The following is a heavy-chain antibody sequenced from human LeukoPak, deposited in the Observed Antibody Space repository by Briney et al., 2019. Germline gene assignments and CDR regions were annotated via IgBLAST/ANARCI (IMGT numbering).Heavy chain of an antibody. CDR2: INHSGST. CDR1: GGSFSGYY. J-gene: IGHJ5*02. V-gene: IGHV4-34*01. D-gene: IGHD3-22*01. CDR3: ARNHYYDSSGYLP. Sequence: PSETLSLTCAVYGGSFSGYYWSWIRQPPGKGLEWIGEINHSGSTNYNPSLKSRVTISVDTSKNQFSLKLGSVTAADTAVYYCARNHYYDSSGYLPWGQGTLVTVSS.